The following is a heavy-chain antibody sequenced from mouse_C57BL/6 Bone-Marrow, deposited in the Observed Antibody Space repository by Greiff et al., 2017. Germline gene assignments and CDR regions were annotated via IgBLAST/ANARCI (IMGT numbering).Heavy chain of an antibody. CDR3: ARRERLRRYFAY. Sequence: VQLQQPGTELVKPGASGYTFTSYWMHWVKQRPGQGLEWIGNINPSNGGTNYNEKFKSKATLTVDKSSSTAYMQLSSLTSEDSAVYYCARRERLRRYFAYWGQGTLVTVSA. V-gene: IGHV1-53*01. CDR1: GYTFTSYW. CDR2: INPSNGGT. J-gene: IGHJ3*01. D-gene: IGHD2-4*01.